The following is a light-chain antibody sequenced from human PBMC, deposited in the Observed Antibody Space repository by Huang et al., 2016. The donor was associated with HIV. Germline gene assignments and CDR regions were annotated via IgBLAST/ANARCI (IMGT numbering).Light chain of an antibody. CDR2: AAS. Sequence: EIVMTQSPATLPVSPGERATLSCRASQSISSDLAWYQQKPGQAPGLLIYAASTRATGIPARFSGRGSGTEFTLTISSLQSEDVAVYYCQQYYDWPITFGQGTRLQIK. J-gene: IGKJ5*01. CDR1: QSISSD. V-gene: IGKV3-15*01. CDR3: QQYYDWPIT.